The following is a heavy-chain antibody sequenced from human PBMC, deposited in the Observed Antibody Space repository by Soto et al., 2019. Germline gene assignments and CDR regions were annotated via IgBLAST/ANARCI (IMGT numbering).Heavy chain of an antibody. V-gene: IGHV4-31*03. CDR2: IYYSGST. CDR3: ARELRYYYGSGSPENWFDP. D-gene: IGHD3-10*01. Sequence: QVQLQESGPGLVKPSQTLSLTCTVSGGSISSGGYYWSWIRQHPGKGLEWIGYIYYSGSTYYNPSLKSRGTISVDTSKNQFSLKLSSVTAADTAVYYCARELRYYYGSGSPENWFDPWGQGTLVTVSS. CDR1: GGSISSGGYY. J-gene: IGHJ5*02.